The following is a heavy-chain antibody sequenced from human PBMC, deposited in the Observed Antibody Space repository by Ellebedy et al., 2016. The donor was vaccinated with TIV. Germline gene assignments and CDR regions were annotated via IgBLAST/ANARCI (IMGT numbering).Heavy chain of an antibody. J-gene: IGHJ4*02. CDR3: ARDSGYDFDYFDY. D-gene: IGHD5-12*01. CDR1: GFTFSSYG. Sequence: GESLKISCAASGFTFSSYGMHWVRQAPGKGLEWVAFIRYDGSNKYYADSVKGRFTISRDNSKNTLYLQMNSLRAEDTAVYYCARDSGYDFDYFDYWGQGTLVTVSS. V-gene: IGHV3-30*02. CDR2: IRYDGSNK.